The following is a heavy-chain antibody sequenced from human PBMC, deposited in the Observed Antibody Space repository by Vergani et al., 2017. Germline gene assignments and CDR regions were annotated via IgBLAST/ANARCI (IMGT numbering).Heavy chain of an antibody. CDR2: IYSGGST. D-gene: IGHD3-16*02. J-gene: IGHJ3*02. CDR3: ARDIVAGYIWGSYRYDAFDI. Sequence: EVQLVESGGGLVQPGGSLRLSCAASGFTVSSNYMSWVRQAPGKGLEWVSVIYSGGSTYYADSVKGRFTISRDNSKNTLYLQMNSLRAEDTAVYYCARDIVAGYIWGSYRYDAFDIWGQGTMVTVSS. V-gene: IGHV3-66*01. CDR1: GFTVSSNY.